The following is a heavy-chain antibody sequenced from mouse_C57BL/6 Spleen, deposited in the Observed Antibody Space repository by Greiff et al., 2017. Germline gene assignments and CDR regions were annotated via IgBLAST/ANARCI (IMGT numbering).Heavy chain of an antibody. D-gene: IGHD2-1*01. CDR2: INPNNGGT. V-gene: IGHV1-18*01. CDR1: GYTFTDYN. Sequence: DVHLVESGPELVKPGASVKIPCKASGYTFTDYNMDWVKQSHGKSLEWIGDINPNNGGTNYNQKFKGKGTLTVDKSSSTAYMKLRSLTSEDTAVYYCARNYYGRGDFDDWGKGT. CDR3: ARNYYGRGDFDD. J-gene: IGHJ1*03.